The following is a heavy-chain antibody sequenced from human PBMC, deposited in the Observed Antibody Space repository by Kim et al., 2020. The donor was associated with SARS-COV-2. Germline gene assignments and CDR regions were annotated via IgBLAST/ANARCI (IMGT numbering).Heavy chain of an antibody. Sequence: GGSLRLSCAASGFTFSSYSMNWVRQAPGKGLEWVSSISSSSSYIYYADSVKGRFTISRDNAKNSLYLQMNSLRAEDTAVYYCARDLAIPINWNDGYYYYGMDVWGQGTTVTVSS. J-gene: IGHJ6*02. D-gene: IGHD1-20*01. CDR1: GFTFSSYS. CDR3: ARDLAIPINWNDGYYYYGMDV. CDR2: ISSSSSYI. V-gene: IGHV3-21*01.